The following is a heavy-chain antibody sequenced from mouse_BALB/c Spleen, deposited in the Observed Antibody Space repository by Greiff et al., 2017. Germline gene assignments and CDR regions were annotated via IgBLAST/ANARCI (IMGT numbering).Heavy chain of an antibody. D-gene: IGHD1-1*01. CDR2: IDPETGGT. V-gene: IGHV1-15*01. Sequence: VQLQESGAELVRPGASVTLSCKASGYTFTDYEMHWVKQTPVHGLEWIGAIDPETGGTAYNQKFKGKATLTADKSSSTAYMELRSLTSEDSAVYYCTRRGVGFAYWGQGTLVTVSA. CDR1: GYTFTDYE. J-gene: IGHJ3*01. CDR3: TRRGVGFAY.